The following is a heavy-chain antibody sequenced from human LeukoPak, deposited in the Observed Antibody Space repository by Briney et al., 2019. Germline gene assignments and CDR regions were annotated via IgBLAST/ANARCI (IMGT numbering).Heavy chain of an antibody. D-gene: IGHD1-1*01. J-gene: IGHJ4*02. CDR1: GSTFSGYW. V-gene: IGHV3-7*01. Sequence: GGSLRLSCAGSGSTFSGYWMSWVRQAPGKGLEWVANIKQDGSDKYYVDSVKGRFTISRDNAKNSLSLQMNSLRAEDTGVYYCTRNEVWGQGTLVTVSS. CDR3: TRNEV. CDR2: IKQDGSDK.